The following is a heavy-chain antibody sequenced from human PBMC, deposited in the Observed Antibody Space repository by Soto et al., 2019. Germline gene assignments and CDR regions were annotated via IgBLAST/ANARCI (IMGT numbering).Heavy chain of an antibody. Sequence: EVQLVESGGGLIQPGGSLRLSCAVSGFTVRANYMSWVRQAPGKGLEWVSVIYSGDTTYYADSVKGRFIISRDISKNILYLQMNVLRAEDTAVYYCHGYGYWGQGTLFTVSS. V-gene: IGHV3-53*01. CDR2: IYSGDTT. D-gene: IGHD5-18*01. CDR1: GFTVRANY. J-gene: IGHJ4*02. CDR3: HGYGY.